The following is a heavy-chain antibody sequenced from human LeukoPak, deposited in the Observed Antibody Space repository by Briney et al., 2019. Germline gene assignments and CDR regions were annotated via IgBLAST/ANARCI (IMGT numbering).Heavy chain of an antibody. CDR1: GFTFSNYA. Sequence: GGSLRRSCAASGFTFSNYAMSWVRQAPGKGLEWVSAMSNSGSSTYYADSVKGRFTIFRDNSKNRLYLQMRSLRAEDTAIYYCARGYCGGASCYPTDYWGQGTLVTVSS. CDR3: ARGYCGGASCYPTDY. V-gene: IGHV3-23*01. D-gene: IGHD2-15*01. CDR2: MSNSGSST. J-gene: IGHJ4*02.